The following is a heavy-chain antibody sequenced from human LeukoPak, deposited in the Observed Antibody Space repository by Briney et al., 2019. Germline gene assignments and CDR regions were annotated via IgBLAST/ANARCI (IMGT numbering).Heavy chain of an antibody. V-gene: IGHV3-11*01. D-gene: IGHD3-22*01. CDR2: ISSSGNTI. Sequence: GGSLRLSCAASGFTFSDYYMSWIRQAPGKGLEWVSYISSSGNTIYYADSVKGRFTISRDNAKDSLYLQMNSLRAEDTAVYYCARKYYYDSSGYYWGQGTLVTVSS. CDR3: ARKYYYDSSGYY. J-gene: IGHJ4*02. CDR1: GFTFSDYY.